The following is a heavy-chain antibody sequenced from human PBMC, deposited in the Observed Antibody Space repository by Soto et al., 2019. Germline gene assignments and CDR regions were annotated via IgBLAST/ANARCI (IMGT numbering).Heavy chain of an antibody. CDR1: GYTFTSYY. D-gene: IGHD3-3*01. Sequence: ASVKVSCKASGYTFTSYYMHWVRQAPGQGLEWMGIINPSGGSTSYAQKFQGRVTMTRDTSTSTVYMELSSLRSEDTAVYYCARVRFWSGYYPLQSDYYYYGMDVWGQGTTVTVSS. CDR3: ARVRFWSGYYPLQSDYYYYGMDV. J-gene: IGHJ6*02. V-gene: IGHV1-46*01. CDR2: INPSGGST.